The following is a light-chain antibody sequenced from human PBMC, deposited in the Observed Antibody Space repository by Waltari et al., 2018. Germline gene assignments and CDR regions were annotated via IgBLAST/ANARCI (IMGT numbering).Light chain of an antibody. Sequence: VVLTQSPGTLSLSPGERATLSCRASQSIGRYLVWYQQRPGQAPRLLIYAASTRATGIPDRFSGSESGTDFTLTISRLEPEDFAVYYCQNHERLPATFGQGTKVEIK. CDR3: QNHERLPAT. CDR2: AAS. CDR1: QSIGRY. J-gene: IGKJ1*01. V-gene: IGKV3-20*01.